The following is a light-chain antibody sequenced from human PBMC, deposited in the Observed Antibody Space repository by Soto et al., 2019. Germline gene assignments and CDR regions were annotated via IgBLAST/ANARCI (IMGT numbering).Light chain of an antibody. CDR2: EVS. V-gene: IGLV2-8*01. J-gene: IGLJ2*01. Sequence: QSVLTQPPSASGSPGQSVTISCTGTSSDDGGYDYVSWYQHHPGKAPKLMIYEVSKRPSGVPDRFSGSKSGNTASLTVSGLQAEDEAVYHCSSYAGSNNLVFGGGTQLTVL. CDR1: SSDDGGYDY. CDR3: SSYAGSNNLV.